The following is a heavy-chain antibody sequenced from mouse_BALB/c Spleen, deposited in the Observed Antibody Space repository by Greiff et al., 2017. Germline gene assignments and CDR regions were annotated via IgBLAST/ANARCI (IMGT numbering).Heavy chain of an antibody. CDR3: TRRKLGYFDY. D-gene: IGHD3-3*01. CDR2: INPSNGGT. J-gene: IGHJ2*01. CDR1: GYTFTSYY. Sequence: QVHVKQSGAELVKPGASVKLSCKASGYTFTSYYMYWVKQRPGQGLEWIGEINPSNGGTNFNEKFKSKATLTVDKSSSTAYMQLSSLTSEDSAVYYCTRRKLGYFDYWGQGTTLTVSS. V-gene: IGHV1S81*02.